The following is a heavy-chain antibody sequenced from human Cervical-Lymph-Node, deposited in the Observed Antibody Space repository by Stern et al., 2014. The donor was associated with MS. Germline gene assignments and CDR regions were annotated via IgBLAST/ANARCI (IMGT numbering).Heavy chain of an antibody. J-gene: IGHJ3*02. CDR2: IIPMYDIA. Sequence: VQLVESGAEVRKPGSSVRVSCKPSGGTFSSYTISWVRQAPGQGLEWMGRIIPMYDIAKYAQKFQGRVPITADKSTSTAYMELSSLRSEDTAVYYCARVPLVVLVPTRGDAFDIWGQGTMVTVSS. D-gene: IGHD2-21*01. CDR1: GGTFSSYT. CDR3: ARVPLVVLVPTRGDAFDI. V-gene: IGHV1-69*09.